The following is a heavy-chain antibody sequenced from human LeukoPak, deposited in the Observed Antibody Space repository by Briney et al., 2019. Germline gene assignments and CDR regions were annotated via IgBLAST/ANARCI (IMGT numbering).Heavy chain of an antibody. CDR3: ARRGMTTVTTGSYYYYYMDV. V-gene: IGHV4-4*09. CDR1: GGSISSYY. Sequence: SETLSLTCTVSGGSISSYYWSWIRQPPGKGLEWIGYIYTSGSTNYNPSLKSRDTISVDTSKNQFSLKLSSVTAADTAVYYCARRGMTTVTTGSYYYYYMDVWGKGTTVTVSS. J-gene: IGHJ6*03. D-gene: IGHD4-11*01. CDR2: IYTSGST.